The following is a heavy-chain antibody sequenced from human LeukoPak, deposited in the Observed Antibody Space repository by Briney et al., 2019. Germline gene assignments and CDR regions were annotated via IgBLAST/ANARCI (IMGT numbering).Heavy chain of an antibody. CDR1: GGTFSSYA. J-gene: IGHJ4*02. V-gene: IGHV1-69*01. D-gene: IGHD3-10*01. CDR2: IIPIFGTA. Sequence: ASVKVSCKASGGTFSSYAISWVRQAPGQGLEWMGGIIPIFGTANYAQKFQGRVTITADESTSTAYMELSSLRSDDTAVYYCARDSRHITLIRGIIIGGFDYWGQGTLVTVSS. CDR3: ARDSRHITLIRGIIIGGFDY.